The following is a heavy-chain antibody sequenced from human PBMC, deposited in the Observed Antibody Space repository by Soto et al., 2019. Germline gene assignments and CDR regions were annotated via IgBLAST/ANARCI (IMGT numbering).Heavy chain of an antibody. CDR1: GFTFSSYG. J-gene: IGHJ4*02. D-gene: IGHD6-19*01. V-gene: IGHV3-30*18. CDR2: ISYDGSNK. CDR3: AKDIAVAGPTQATFDY. Sequence: GGSLRLSFGASGFTFSSYGMHWVRQAPGKGLEWVAVISYDGSNKYYADSVKGRFTISRDNSKNTLYLQMNSLRAEDTAVYYCAKDIAVAGPTQATFDYWGQGTLVTVSS.